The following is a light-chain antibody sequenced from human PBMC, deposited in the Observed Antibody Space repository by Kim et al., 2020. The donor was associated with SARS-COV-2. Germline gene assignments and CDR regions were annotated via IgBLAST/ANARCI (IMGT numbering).Light chain of an antibody. J-gene: IGKJ1*01. V-gene: IGKV3-20*01. Sequence: EIVLTQSPGTLSLSPGERVTLSCRASQSIISSYLAWYQQKPGQAPRLLIFGRSSRATGIPDRFSGSGSGTDFTLTISRLEPEDFAVYYCQQYGSSPRTFGQGTKVDIK. CDR2: GRS. CDR3: QQYGSSPRT. CDR1: QSIISSY.